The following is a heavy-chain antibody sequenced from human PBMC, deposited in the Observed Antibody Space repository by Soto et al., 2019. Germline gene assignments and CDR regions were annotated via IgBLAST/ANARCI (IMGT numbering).Heavy chain of an antibody. D-gene: IGHD2-21*01. J-gene: IGHJ4*02. V-gene: IGHV4-31*03. Sequence: QVQLQESGPGLVKPSQTLTLTCSVSGGSIDTGGFYWSWARQLPGKGLQWIGYIYYTGAAYYNPALKRRVVISLDTSANQFSLSLNSLTAADTAVYYCASGTFNDISFDSWGQGRLVTVSS. CDR2: IYYTGAA. CDR3: ASGTFNDISFDS. CDR1: GGSIDTGGFY.